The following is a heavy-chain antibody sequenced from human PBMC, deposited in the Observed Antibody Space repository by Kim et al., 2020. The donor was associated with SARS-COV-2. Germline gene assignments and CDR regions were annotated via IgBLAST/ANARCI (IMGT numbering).Heavy chain of an antibody. CDR3: ARATAMVFYYFDY. D-gene: IGHD5-18*01. J-gene: IGHJ4*02. CDR2: IKQDGSEK. Sequence: GGSLRLSCAASGFTFSSYWMSWVRQAPGKGLEWVANIKQDGSEKYYVDSVKGRFTISRDNAKNSLYLQMNSLRAEDTAVYYCARATAMVFYYFDYWGQGTLVTVSS. CDR1: GFTFSSYW. V-gene: IGHV3-7*01.